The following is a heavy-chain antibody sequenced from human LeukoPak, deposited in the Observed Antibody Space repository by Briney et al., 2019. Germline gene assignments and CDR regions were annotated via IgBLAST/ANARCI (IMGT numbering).Heavy chain of an antibody. CDR3: AGGYAFDV. CDR1: GDSVSNNNYA. CDR2: TYYRSQWHN. V-gene: IGHV6-1*01. J-gene: IGHJ3*01. Sequence: SPTLSLTCAISGDSVSNNNYAWNWLRQSPSRGLEWLGRTYYRSQWHNDYARSVMSRISVDPDTSKNQFSLHLSSVTPDDTAVYYCAGGYAFDVWGQGTMVTVSS.